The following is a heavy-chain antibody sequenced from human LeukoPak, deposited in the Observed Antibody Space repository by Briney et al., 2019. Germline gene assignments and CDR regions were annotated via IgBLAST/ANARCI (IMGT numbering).Heavy chain of an antibody. CDR1: GGSISSYY. Sequence: SETLSLTCTDSGGSISSYYWSWIRQPPGKGLEWIGHIYYSGSTNYNPSLKSRVTISVDTSENQFSLKLSSVTAADTAVYYCARLNCSGGSCYPYYYYYYMDVWGKGTTVTVSS. V-gene: IGHV4-59*08. J-gene: IGHJ6*03. D-gene: IGHD2-15*01. CDR3: ARLNCSGGSCYPYYYYYYMDV. CDR2: IYYSGST.